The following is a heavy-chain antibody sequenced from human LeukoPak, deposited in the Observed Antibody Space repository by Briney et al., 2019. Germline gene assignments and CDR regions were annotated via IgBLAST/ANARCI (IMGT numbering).Heavy chain of an antibody. CDR2: ISTSGSDT. J-gene: IGHJ4*02. V-gene: IGHV3-23*01. CDR3: AKGGNYAPLDY. D-gene: IGHD1-7*01. Sequence: PGGSLRLSCAASGFTFSESPMTWVRQAPGKGLEWVSAISTSGSDTIYTDSVKDRFTISRDNSKNTLYLQMNSLRAEDTAVYCCAKGGNYAPLDYWGQGTLVTVSS. CDR1: GFTFSESP.